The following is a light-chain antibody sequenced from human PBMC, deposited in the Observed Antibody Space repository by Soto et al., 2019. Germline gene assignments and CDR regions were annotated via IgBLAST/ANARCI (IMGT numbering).Light chain of an antibody. CDR2: DIS. CDR1: QTVSRN. V-gene: IGKV3-15*01. CDR3: QQYNNWPS. J-gene: IGKJ5*01. Sequence: EVVSTNSPATLSVSPGERATLSCRASQTVSRNLAWYQQRPGQAPRLLIYDISNRATGVPARFSGSGSETEFTLTIRSLQSEDFAVYFCQQYNNWPSFGHGTRLEIK.